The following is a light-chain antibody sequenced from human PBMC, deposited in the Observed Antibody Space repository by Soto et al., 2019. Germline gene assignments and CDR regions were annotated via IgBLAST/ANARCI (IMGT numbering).Light chain of an antibody. CDR3: LQDHNYPRT. J-gene: IGKJ1*01. CDR1: QDISNE. Sequence: AIQMTQSPSSLSASVGDRATITCRASQDISNELGWYQQKPGKAPKALIYGVSNLQSGVPSRFSGSGSGTDFTLTISSLQPEDFAVYYCLQDHNYPRTFGQGTKVEIK. CDR2: GVS. V-gene: IGKV1-6*01.